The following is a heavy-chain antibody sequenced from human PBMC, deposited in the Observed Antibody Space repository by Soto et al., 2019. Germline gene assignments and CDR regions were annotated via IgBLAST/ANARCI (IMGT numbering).Heavy chain of an antibody. CDR1: GGSISSGGYY. CDR2: IYYSGST. J-gene: IGHJ4*02. CDR3: ARILDTAMVDPPYFDY. Sequence: SETLSLTCTVSGGSISSGGYYWSWIRQHPGKGLEWIGYIYYSGSTYYNPSLKSRVTISVDTSKNQFSLKLSSVTAADTAVYYCARILDTAMVDPPYFDYWGQGTLVTVSS. D-gene: IGHD5-18*01. V-gene: IGHV4-31*03.